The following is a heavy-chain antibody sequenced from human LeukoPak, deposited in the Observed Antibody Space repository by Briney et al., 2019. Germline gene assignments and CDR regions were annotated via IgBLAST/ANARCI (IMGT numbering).Heavy chain of an antibody. D-gene: IGHD5-12*01. CDR1: GGSNSSGGYS. Sequence: SETLSLTCAVSGGSNSSGGYSWSWIRQPPGKGLEWIGYIYHSGSTYYNPSLKSRVTISVDRSKNQFSLKLSSVTAADTAVYCCATRNIVATQFDYWGQGTLVTVSS. CDR2: IYHSGST. CDR3: ATRNIVATQFDY. V-gene: IGHV4-30-2*01. J-gene: IGHJ4*02.